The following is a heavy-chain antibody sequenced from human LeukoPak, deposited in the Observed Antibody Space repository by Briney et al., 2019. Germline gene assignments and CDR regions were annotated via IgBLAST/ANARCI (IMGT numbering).Heavy chain of an antibody. D-gene: IGHD6-13*01. CDR1: GYTFTSYG. CDR2: ISAYNGNT. J-gene: IGHJ5*02. CDR3: ARDKWEQQLVGEFDP. V-gene: IGHV1-18*01. Sequence: ASVKVSCKASGYTFTSYGVSWVRQAPGQGLEWMGWISAYNGNTNYAQKLQGRVTMATDTSTSTAYMELRSLRSDDTAVYYCARDKWEQQLVGEFDPWGQGTLVTVSS.